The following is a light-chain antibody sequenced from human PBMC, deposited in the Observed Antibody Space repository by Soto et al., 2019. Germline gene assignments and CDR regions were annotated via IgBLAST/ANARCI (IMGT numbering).Light chain of an antibody. V-gene: IGKV3-20*01. CDR2: GAS. Sequence: EIVLTQSPGTLSLSPGERATLSCRASQRVSSNYLAWYQQKPGQAPRLLIYGASSRATGIPDRFSGSGSGTDFTLTINRLEPEDFAVYYCQQYGTSPGLFTFGPGTKVDIK. J-gene: IGKJ3*01. CDR3: QQYGTSPGLFT. CDR1: QRVSSNY.